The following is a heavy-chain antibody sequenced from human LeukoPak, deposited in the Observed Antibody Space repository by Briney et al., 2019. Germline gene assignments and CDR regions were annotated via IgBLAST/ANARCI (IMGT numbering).Heavy chain of an antibody. CDR1: GFTCSSYG. D-gene: IGHD3-10*01. J-gene: IGHJ5*01. CDR2: IHNDGSIK. V-gene: IGHV3-30*02. Sequence: PGESLRLSSVASGFTCSSYGMHWVRQARGKGVEGVTYIHNDGSIKYYADSVKGRFHISRDNSKNTLYLQMNSLRVEDTAVYYCVKDGRLEFGVDSWGQGTLVTVSS. CDR3: VKDGRLEFGVDS.